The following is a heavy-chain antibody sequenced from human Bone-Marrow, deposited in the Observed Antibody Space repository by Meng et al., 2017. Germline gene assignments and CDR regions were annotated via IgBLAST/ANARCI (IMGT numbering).Heavy chain of an antibody. CDR3: ATGAAAADH. CDR1: GFSVISNY. V-gene: IGHV3-15*01. Sequence: GGSLRLSCAASGFSVISNYMTWVRQAPGEGLEWVGRIKSNSDGGTTDYAAPVKGRFTISRDDSKNTLYLQMNSLITEDTAVYFCATGAAAADHWGQGTLVTVSS. CDR2: IKSNSDGGTT. D-gene: IGHD6-13*01. J-gene: IGHJ4*02.